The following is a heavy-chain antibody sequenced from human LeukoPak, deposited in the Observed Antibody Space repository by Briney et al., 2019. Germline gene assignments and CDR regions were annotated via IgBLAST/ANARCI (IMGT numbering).Heavy chain of an antibody. CDR1: GYTFTGYY. Sequence: ASVKVTCKASGYTFTGYYMRWVRQAPGQGLEWMGWINPNSGGTNYAPKFQGRVTMTRDTSISTAYMELSRLRSDDTAVYYCARGEGSGSYYNVREHRNNWFDPWGQGTLVTVSS. CDR2: INPNSGGT. D-gene: IGHD3-10*01. J-gene: IGHJ5*02. CDR3: ARGEGSGSYYNVREHRNNWFDP. V-gene: IGHV1-2*02.